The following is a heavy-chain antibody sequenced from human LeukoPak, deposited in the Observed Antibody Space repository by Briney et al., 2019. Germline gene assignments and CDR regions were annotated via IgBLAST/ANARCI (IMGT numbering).Heavy chain of an antibody. CDR2: INDSGSS. CDR1: GGSFGGYY. V-gene: IGHV4-34*01. J-gene: IGHJ4*02. CDR3: ARGLVEDY. Sequence: PSETLSLTCAVYGGSFGGYYWSWIRQPPGKGLEWIGEINDSGSSNYIPSLKSRVTISVDTSKNQFSLKLSSVTAADTAVYYCARGLVEDYWGQGTLVTVSS. D-gene: IGHD3-16*01.